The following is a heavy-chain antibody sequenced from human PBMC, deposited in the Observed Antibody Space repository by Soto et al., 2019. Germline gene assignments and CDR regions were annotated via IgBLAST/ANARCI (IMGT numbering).Heavy chain of an antibody. Sequence: QVQLRESGPRLVKPSGTLSLSCAGSGGSINSRNWWTWVRQPPGKSLERIGEIDHSGSTKYNPSLKSRVTISIERSRNQFALNLTSVTAADTAVYYCARDGPTGSGSYWEYFDLWGQGTLVTVSS. CDR3: ARDGPTGSGSYWEYFDL. J-gene: IGHJ4*02. V-gene: IGHV4-4*02. CDR1: GGSINSRNW. D-gene: IGHD3-10*01. CDR2: IDHSGST.